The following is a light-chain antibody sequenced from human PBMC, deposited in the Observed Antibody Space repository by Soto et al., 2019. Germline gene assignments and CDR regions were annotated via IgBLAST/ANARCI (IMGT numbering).Light chain of an antibody. CDR1: SSDVGGYKF. Sequence: QSALTQPASVSGSPGQSITISCTGTSSDVGGYKFVSWYQKHPGKAPKLVIYEVSNRPSGVSDRFSGSKSGNTASLSISGLQPEDEADYYCSSSTRSDTLVFGGGTKLTVL. CDR2: EVS. V-gene: IGLV2-14*01. J-gene: IGLJ2*01. CDR3: SSSTRSDTLV.